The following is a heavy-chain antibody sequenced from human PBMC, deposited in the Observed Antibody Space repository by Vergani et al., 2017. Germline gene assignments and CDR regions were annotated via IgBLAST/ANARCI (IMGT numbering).Heavy chain of an antibody. D-gene: IGHD1-1*01. CDR1: GFTFSSHG. CDR2: IWYDGSNK. CDR3: ARWGNEKMLDS. V-gene: IGHV3-33*01. J-gene: IGHJ5*01. Sequence: QVQLVESEGGVVQPGRSLTLSCVASGFTFSSHGMHWVRQAPGKGLEWVAVIWYDGSNKYYGDSVKGRFTISRDNSKNTLYLQMNSLRVEDTAVYYCARWGNEKMLDSGGQGTLVTVSS.